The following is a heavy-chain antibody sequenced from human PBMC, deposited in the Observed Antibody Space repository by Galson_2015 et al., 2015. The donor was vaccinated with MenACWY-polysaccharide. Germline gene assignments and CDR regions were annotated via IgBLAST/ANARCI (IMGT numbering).Heavy chain of an antibody. CDR1: GFTSDTYS. D-gene: IGHD1/OR15-1a*01. CDR2: ISGNSAYI. Sequence: SLRLSCAASGFTSDTYSLIWVRQAPGQGLQWVSAISGNSAYIYYADSVKGRFTISRDNAKNSLYLQMNSLRAEDTAIYYCASRTRFRTDSGPKDYWGQGTLVTVSS. CDR3: ASRTRFRTDSGPKDY. J-gene: IGHJ4*02. V-gene: IGHV3-21*01.